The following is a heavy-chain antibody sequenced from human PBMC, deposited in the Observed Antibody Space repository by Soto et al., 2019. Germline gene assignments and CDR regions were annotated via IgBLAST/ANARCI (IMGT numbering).Heavy chain of an antibody. V-gene: IGHV4-31*03. D-gene: IGHD2-2*02. CDR1: GGSISTTGYY. Sequence: QVQLQESGPGLVKPSQTLSLTCIVSGGSISTTGYYWSWIRQHPGKGLEWIGHIYHNGATDYNPSLKSRVTMSVDTSNHHFSLRVNSVTAADTAVYYCANTLRGYCTGTSCHNWYFDFCGRGTLVTLSS. CDR2: IYHNGAT. J-gene: IGHJ2*01. CDR3: ANTLRGYCTGTSCHNWYFDF.